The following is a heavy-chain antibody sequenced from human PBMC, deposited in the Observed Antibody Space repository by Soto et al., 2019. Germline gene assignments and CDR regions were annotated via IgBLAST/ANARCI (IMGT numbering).Heavy chain of an antibody. Sequence: ASVKVSCKASGYTFTSYGISWVRQAPGQGLEWMGWISAYNGNTNYAQKLQGRVTMTTDTSTSTAYMELRSLGSDDTAVYYCARVSCSGGSCYGWFDPWGQGTLVTVSS. D-gene: IGHD2-15*01. J-gene: IGHJ5*02. V-gene: IGHV1-18*01. CDR3: ARVSCSGGSCYGWFDP. CDR1: GYTFTSYG. CDR2: ISAYNGNT.